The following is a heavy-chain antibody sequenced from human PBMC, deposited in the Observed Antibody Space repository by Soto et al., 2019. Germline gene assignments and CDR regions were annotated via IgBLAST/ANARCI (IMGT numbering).Heavy chain of an antibody. V-gene: IGHV3-30*03. CDR1: GFNFGVFG. D-gene: IGHD6-19*01. J-gene: IGHJ4*02. CDR3: ALTRRSSLLEVAGPGFEY. Sequence: PGGSLRLSCAASGFNFGVFGMHWVRQAPGKGLEWLSVLSYEGSEEYYADSVRGRFTISRDNSKNTLFPQMDSLRVDDTGVYYCALTRRSSLLEVAGPGFEYWGQGTLVTV. CDR2: LSYEGSEE.